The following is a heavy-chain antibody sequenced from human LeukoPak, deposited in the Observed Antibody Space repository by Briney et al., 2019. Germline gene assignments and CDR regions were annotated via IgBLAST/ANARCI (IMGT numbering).Heavy chain of an antibody. V-gene: IGHV3-21*01. D-gene: IGHD2-2*01. CDR1: GFSFSSYS. CDR2: ISSTSKYI. Sequence: GGSVRLSCAASGFSFSSYSMSWVRQAPGKGLEWVSSISSTSKYIYCRDSVEGRFTVSRDNAKNSLFLQMNSLRVEDTAVYFCARDRTATWGYQEFQAWGQGTLVTVSS. CDR3: ARDRTATWGYQEFQA. J-gene: IGHJ5*02.